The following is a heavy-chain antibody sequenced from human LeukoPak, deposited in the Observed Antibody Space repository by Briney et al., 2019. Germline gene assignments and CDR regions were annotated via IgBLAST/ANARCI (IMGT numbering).Heavy chain of an antibody. D-gene: IGHD3-22*01. Sequence: SETLSLTCTVSGGSISSTTYYWGWIRQPPGKGLERIGSIYYSGSTYYNPSLKSRVTISVDTSKNQFSLKLSSVTAADTAVYYCARGDYYDSSGYYPEFDYWGQGTLVTVSS. V-gene: IGHV4-39*07. CDR1: GGSISSTTYY. CDR2: IYYSGST. CDR3: ARGDYYDSSGYYPEFDY. J-gene: IGHJ4*02.